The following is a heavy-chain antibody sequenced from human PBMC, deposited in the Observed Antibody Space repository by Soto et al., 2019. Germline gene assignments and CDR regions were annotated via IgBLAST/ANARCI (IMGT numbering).Heavy chain of an antibody. Sequence: QVQLVQSGAEVKKPGSSVKVSCKASGGTFSSYAIXWVRXAXGXGXEWXXGIIPIFGTANYAQKFQGRVTITADESTSTAYMELSSLRSEDTAVYYCARDVIIYDSSGYYPGWFDPWGQGTLVTVSS. V-gene: IGHV1-69*01. CDR1: GGTFSSYA. J-gene: IGHJ5*02. D-gene: IGHD3-22*01. CDR2: IIPIFGTA. CDR3: ARDVIIYDSSGYYPGWFDP.